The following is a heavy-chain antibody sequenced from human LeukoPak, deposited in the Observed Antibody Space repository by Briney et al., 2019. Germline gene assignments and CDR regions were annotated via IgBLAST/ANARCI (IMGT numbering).Heavy chain of an antibody. Sequence: PGGSLRLPCAASGFTFSSYWMSWVRHAPGKGLEWVANKKQDGSENFYGDSVKGRFTISRDNARNSLYLQMNSLRAEDKAVYYCARGTIAVAGTDYWGQGTLVTVSS. CDR1: GFTFSSYW. D-gene: IGHD6-13*01. J-gene: IGHJ4*02. CDR3: ARGTIAVAGTDY. CDR2: KKQDGSEN. V-gene: IGHV3-7*01.